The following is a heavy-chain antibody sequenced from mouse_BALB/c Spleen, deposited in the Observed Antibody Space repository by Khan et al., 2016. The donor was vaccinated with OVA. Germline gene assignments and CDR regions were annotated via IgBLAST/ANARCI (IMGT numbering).Heavy chain of an antibody. Sequence: EVQLQQSGPELVKPGASVKISCKTSGYTFPEYTVHWVKQSLGKSLDWIGVINPKNGGTAYNQKFKGKATLTVAKSSSTAYMEFRSLTSDDSAVYYCARDAGRYWGQGTSVTVAS. J-gene: IGHJ4*01. CDR3: ARDAGRY. CDR1: GYTFPEYT. D-gene: IGHD3-3*01. CDR2: INPKNGGT. V-gene: IGHV1-18*01.